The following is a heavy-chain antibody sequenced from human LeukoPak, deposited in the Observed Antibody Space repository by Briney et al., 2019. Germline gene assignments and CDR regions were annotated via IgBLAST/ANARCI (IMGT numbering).Heavy chain of an antibody. D-gene: IGHD3-9*01. CDR3: VKDLTGTWSFDY. V-gene: IGHV3-74*01. CDR2: INSDGSAT. J-gene: IGHJ4*02. Sequence: PGGSLRLSCAASGFSFTNYWMHWVRQAPGKGLVWVSHINSDGSATRYADSVKGRFTISRDNSKNALYLQLTSLRLEDTALYYCVKDLTGTWSFDYWGQGTLVTVSS. CDR1: GFSFTNYW.